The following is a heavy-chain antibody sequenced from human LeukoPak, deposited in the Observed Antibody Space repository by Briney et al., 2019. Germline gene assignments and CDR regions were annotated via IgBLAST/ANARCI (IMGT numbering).Heavy chain of an antibody. J-gene: IGHJ5*02. Sequence: GESLKISCKGSGYSFTSYWIGWVRQMPGKGLEWMGIIYPGDSDTRYSPSFQGQVTISADKSISTAYLQWSSLKASDTAMYYCARLKGYCSSTSCYYTNWFDPWGQGTLVTVSS. CDR2: IYPGDSDT. CDR3: ARLKGYCSSTSCYYTNWFDP. V-gene: IGHV5-51*01. D-gene: IGHD2-2*01. CDR1: GYSFTSYW.